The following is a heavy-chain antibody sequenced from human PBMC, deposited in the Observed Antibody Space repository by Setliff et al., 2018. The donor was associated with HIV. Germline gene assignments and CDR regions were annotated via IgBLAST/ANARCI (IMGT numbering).Heavy chain of an antibody. CDR1: EYTFTLYG. Sequence: ASVKVSCKASEYTFTLYGIHWVRQAPGQRPEWVGWINAGNGDTEYSQKFQGRVTITRDSFASIAYMELSSLRSEDTAVYYCASIDCGGDCYSYYYYGMDVWGQGTTVTVSS. CDR2: INAGNGDT. J-gene: IGHJ6*02. V-gene: IGHV1-3*01. CDR3: ASIDCGGDCYSYYYYGMDV. D-gene: IGHD2-21*02.